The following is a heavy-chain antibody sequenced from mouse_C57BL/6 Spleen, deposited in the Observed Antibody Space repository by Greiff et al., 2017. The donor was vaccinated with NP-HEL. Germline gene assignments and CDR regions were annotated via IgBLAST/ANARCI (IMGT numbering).Heavy chain of an antibody. CDR2: IWSGGST. J-gene: IGHJ1*03. D-gene: IGHD1-1*01. CDR1: GFSLTSYG. CDR3: AGSSRGGVFDV. Sequence: QVQLQQSGPGLVQPSQSLSITCTVSGFSLTSYGVHWVRQSPGQGLEWLGVIWSGGSTAYNAAFISRLSISKDNSNGQVFVKMNRRQAADAAIYYCAGSSRGGVFDVWGTGTTVTVSS. V-gene: IGHV2-2*01.